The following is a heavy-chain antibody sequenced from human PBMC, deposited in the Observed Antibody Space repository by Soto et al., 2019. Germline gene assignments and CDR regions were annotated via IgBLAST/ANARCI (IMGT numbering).Heavy chain of an antibody. D-gene: IGHD3-22*01. CDR3: TTERRYYYDSGGY. Sequence: GGSLRLSCAASGFTFSKAWMSWVRQAPGKGLEWVGDIKSKIDGGATDYAAPVKGRFSISRDDSKNTLYLQMNNLETEDTALYYCTTERRYYYDSGGYWGQGTLVTVSS. J-gene: IGHJ4*02. CDR2: IKSKIDGGAT. CDR1: GFTFSKAW. V-gene: IGHV3-15*01.